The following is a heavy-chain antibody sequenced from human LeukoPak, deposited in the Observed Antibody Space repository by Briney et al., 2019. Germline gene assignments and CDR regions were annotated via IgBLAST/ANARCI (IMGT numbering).Heavy chain of an antibody. CDR2: INHSGST. J-gene: IGHJ6*03. CDR3: EREGPPPYSYLRDL. CDR1: GGSFSGYY. V-gene: IGHV4-34*01. Sequence: PSETLSLTCAVYGGSFSGYYWSWIRQPPGKGLEWIGEINHSGSTNYNPSLKSRVTISVDTSKNQFSLKLSSVTAADAAVYYCEREGPPPYSYLRDLWRKEPTVTVSS.